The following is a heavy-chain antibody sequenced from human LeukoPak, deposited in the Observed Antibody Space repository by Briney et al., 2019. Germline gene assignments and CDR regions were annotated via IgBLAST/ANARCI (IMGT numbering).Heavy chain of an antibody. Sequence: GGSLRLSCAASGFTFSDYYMSWIRQAPGKGLEWVSYISTSSSYTNYADSVKGRFTISRDNAKNSLYLQMNSLRAEDTAVYYCAKDLYDTRYCSGGNCFTYFDYWGQGTLVTVSS. CDR2: ISTSSSYT. CDR1: GFTFSDYY. CDR3: AKDLYDTRYCSGGNCFTYFDY. D-gene: IGHD2-15*01. V-gene: IGHV3-11*05. J-gene: IGHJ4*02.